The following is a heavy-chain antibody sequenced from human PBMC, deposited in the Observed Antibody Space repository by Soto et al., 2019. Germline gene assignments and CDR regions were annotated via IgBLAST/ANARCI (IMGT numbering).Heavy chain of an antibody. CDR2: INEDGGAK. Sequence: VQVVESGGGLVQPGGSLRLSCIGSGFSFSTYWLSWLRQAPGKGLEWVARINEDGGAKYYVDTVKGRFTVSRDNTKNSLYLQMNSLSADDTAVYYCARGGHWAADYWGQGTPVTVSS. CDR3: ARGGHWAADY. CDR1: GFSFSTYW. J-gene: IGHJ4*02. D-gene: IGHD7-27*01. V-gene: IGHV3-7*03.